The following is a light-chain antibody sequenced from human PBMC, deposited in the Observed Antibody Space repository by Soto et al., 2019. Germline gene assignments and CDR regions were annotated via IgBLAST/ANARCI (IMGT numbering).Light chain of an antibody. CDR2: GAS. Sequence: EIVMTQSPATLSVSPGESATLSCRASQSVSSNLAWYQQKPGQAPRLLIYGASTRATGIPARFSGSGSGTEFTHTISSLQPEDFAVYYCHQYNNWPPWTFGQGTKVEIK. V-gene: IGKV3-15*01. CDR1: QSVSSN. CDR3: HQYNNWPPWT. J-gene: IGKJ1*01.